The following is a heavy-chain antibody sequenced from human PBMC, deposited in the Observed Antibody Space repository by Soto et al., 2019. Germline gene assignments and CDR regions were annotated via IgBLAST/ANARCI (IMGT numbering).Heavy chain of an antibody. V-gene: IGHV4-39*01. J-gene: IGHJ5*02. CDR1: GGSISRSSYY. CDR3: VIQSLWFGELLSLYNWFDP. Sequence: QLQLQESGPGLVQPAETLSLTCTVSGGSISRSSYYWGWIRQRPGKGMEWIGSIYYSGSTYYNPSLKSRVTISVDTSSNQFSLKLSSVTAADTAVYYCVIQSLWFGELLSLYNWFDPWGQGTLVTVSS. D-gene: IGHD3-10*01. CDR2: IYYSGST.